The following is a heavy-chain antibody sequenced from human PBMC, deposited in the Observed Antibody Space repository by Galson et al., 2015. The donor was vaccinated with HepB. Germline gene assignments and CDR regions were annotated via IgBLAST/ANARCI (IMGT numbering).Heavy chain of an antibody. J-gene: IGHJ4*02. CDR3: ARDSPPRRELPEYFDY. V-gene: IGHV1-69*04. CDR1: GGTFSSYT. Sequence: VKVSCKASGGTFSSYTISWVRQAPGQGLEWMGRIIPILGIANYAQKFQGRVTITADKSTSTAYMELSSLRSEDTAVYYCARDSPPRRELPEYFDYWGQGTLVTVSS. D-gene: IGHD1-26*01. CDR2: IIPILGIA.